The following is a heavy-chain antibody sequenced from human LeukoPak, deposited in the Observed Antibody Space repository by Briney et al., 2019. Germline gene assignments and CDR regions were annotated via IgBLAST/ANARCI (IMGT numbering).Heavy chain of an antibody. V-gene: IGHV3-21*01. Sequence: GGSLRLSCAASGFTFSSYAMSWVRQAPGKGLEWVSSISSSSSYIYYADSVKGRFTISRDNAKNSLYLQMNSLRAEDTAVYYCARESIGYCSSTSCYPFDYWGQGTLVTVSS. J-gene: IGHJ4*02. CDR1: GFTFSSYA. CDR3: ARESIGYCSSTSCYPFDY. CDR2: ISSSSSYI. D-gene: IGHD2-2*01.